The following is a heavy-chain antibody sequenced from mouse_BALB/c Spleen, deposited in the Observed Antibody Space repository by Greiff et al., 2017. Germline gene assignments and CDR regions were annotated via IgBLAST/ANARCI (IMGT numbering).Heavy chain of an antibody. CDR1: GFTFTDYY. D-gene: IGHD1-2*01. Sequence: EVKLVESGGGLVQPGGSLRLSCATSGFTFTDYYMSWVRQPPGKALEWLGFIRNKANGYTTEYSASVKGRFTISRDNSQSILYLQMNTLRAEDSATYYCARELRPHWYFDVWGAGTTVTVSS. V-gene: IGHV7-3*02. CDR3: ARELRPHWYFDV. J-gene: IGHJ1*01. CDR2: IRNKANGYTT.